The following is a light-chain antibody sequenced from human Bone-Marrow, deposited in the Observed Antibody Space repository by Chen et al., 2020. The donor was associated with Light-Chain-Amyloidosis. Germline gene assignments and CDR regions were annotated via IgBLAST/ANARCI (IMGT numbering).Light chain of an antibody. CDR3: QSADSSGTYEVI. CDR1: DLPTKY. CDR2: RDT. J-gene: IGLJ2*01. Sequence: SYELTLPPSVSVSPGQTARLTCSGDDLPTKYAYWYQQKPGQAPVLVIHRDTERPSGISERFSGSSSGTTATLTISGVQAEDEADYHCQSADSSGTYEVIFGGGTKLTVL. V-gene: IGLV3-25*03.